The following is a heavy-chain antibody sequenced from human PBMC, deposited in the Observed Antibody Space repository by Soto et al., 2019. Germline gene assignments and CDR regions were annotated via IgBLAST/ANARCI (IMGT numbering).Heavy chain of an antibody. D-gene: IGHD3-3*01. CDR1: GGSFSGYY. V-gene: IGHV4-34*01. Sequence: SETLSLTCAVYGGSFSGYYWSWIRQPPGKGLEWIGEINHSGSTNYNPSLKSRVSISMDTSKNQFSLNLDSVTAADTAVYFCARDFAYFDSWGQGTLVTVSS. J-gene: IGHJ4*02. CDR2: INHSGST. CDR3: ARDFAYFDS.